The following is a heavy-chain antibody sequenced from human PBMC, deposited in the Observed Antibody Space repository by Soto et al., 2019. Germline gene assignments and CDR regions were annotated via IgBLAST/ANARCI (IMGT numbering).Heavy chain of an antibody. V-gene: IGHV3-13*01. CDR3: AREEVDIVSTPEDWYFDL. J-gene: IGHJ2*01. CDR1: GFTFSTYD. Sequence: EVQVVESGGGLVQPGGSLRLSCAASGFTFSTYDFHWVRQAAGKGLEWVSAIGRGGDTYYPDSVKGRFTISRENAKNSLYLQMNSLRVEDTAVYYCAREEVDIVSTPEDWYFDLWGRGTLVTVSS. CDR2: IGRGGDT. D-gene: IGHD5-12*01.